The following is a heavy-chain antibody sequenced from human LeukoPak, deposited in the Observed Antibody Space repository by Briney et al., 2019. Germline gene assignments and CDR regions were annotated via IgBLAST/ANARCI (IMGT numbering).Heavy chain of an antibody. D-gene: IGHD3-22*01. J-gene: IGHJ4*02. CDR3: ARGLGAYSSLN. Sequence: ASVKVSCKASGYTFTGYYMHWVRQAPGQGLEWMGMINPSGGSTNYAQKFQDRVTMTRDTSTGTVYMELSSLGSEDTAVYYCARGLGAYSSLNWGQGTLVTVSS. CDR2: INPSGGST. CDR1: GYTFTGYY. V-gene: IGHV1-46*01.